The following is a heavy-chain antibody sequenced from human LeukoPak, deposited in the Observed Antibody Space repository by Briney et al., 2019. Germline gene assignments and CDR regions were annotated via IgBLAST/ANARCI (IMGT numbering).Heavy chain of an antibody. Sequence: SEALSLTCAVYGGSFSGYYWTWIRQPPGKGLEWIGEINHSGSTNYNPSLKSRVTISVDTSKNQFSLKLSSVTAADTAVYYCARHPGYSIVVVVAANNWFDPWGQGTLVTVSS. J-gene: IGHJ5*02. CDR2: INHSGST. CDR3: ARHPGYSIVVVVAANNWFDP. V-gene: IGHV4-34*01. CDR1: GGSFSGYY. D-gene: IGHD2-15*01.